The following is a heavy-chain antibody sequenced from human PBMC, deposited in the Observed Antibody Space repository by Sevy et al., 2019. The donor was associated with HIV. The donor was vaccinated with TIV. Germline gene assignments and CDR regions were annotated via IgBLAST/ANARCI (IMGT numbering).Heavy chain of an antibody. J-gene: IGHJ3*02. CDR1: GFTFSSYA. V-gene: IGHV3-23*01. CDR3: EKDYVAMVRGVKNAFDI. Sequence: GGSLRLSCAASGFTFSSYAMSWVRQAPGKGLEWVLYISGGGYKIYYADSVKGRFTISRDNSKNTQYLELNSVRAEETSVCYGEKDYVAMVRGVKNAFDIWGQGTMVTVSS. CDR2: ISGGGYKI. D-gene: IGHD3-10*01.